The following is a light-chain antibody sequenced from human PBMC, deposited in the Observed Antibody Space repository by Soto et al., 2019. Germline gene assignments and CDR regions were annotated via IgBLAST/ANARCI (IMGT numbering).Light chain of an antibody. CDR3: QQADSFPLT. V-gene: IGKV1D-12*01. J-gene: IGKJ4*01. CDR2: GAS. Sequence: DIPMTQSPSSVSASRGDTVTITCRASQDISTLLAWYQQKPGKAPKLLIYGASTLESGVPSRFSGRGAGTDFTLTLSSLQPADFATHVCQQADSFPLTFGGGNKVEIK. CDR1: QDISTL.